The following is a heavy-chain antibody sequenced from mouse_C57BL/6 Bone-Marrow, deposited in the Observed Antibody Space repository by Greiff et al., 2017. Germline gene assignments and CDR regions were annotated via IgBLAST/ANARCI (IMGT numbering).Heavy chain of an antibody. V-gene: IGHV1-85*01. CDR2: IYPRDGST. J-gene: IGHJ1*03. Sequence: VQLQQSGPELVKPGASVKLSCKASGYTFTSYDINWVKQRPGQGLEWIGGIYPRDGSTKYNEKFKGKATLTVDPSSSTAYMELDRLTSEDSAVYFCARLEVDGSSGDWDFDVWGTGTTVTVSS. CDR3: ARLEVDGSSGDWDFDV. D-gene: IGHD1-1*01. CDR1: GYTFTSYD.